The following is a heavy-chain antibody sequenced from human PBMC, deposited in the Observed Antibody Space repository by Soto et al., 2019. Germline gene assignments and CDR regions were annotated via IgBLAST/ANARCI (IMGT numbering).Heavy chain of an antibody. CDR3: ARDARRYYDYVWGSYRPYYFDY. CDR1: GGTFSSYA. CDR2: IIPIFGTA. Sequence: SVKVPCKDSGGTFSSYAISWVRQAPGQGLEWMGGIIPIFGTANYAQKFQGRVTITADESTSKDYMELSSLRSEDTAVYYCARDARRYYDYVWGSYRPYYFDYWGQGTLVNVSS. D-gene: IGHD3-16*02. V-gene: IGHV1-69*13. J-gene: IGHJ4*02.